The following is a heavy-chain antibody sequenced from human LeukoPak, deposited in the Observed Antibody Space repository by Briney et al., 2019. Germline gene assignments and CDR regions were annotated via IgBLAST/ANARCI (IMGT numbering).Heavy chain of an antibody. D-gene: IGHD1-1*01. Sequence: PGGSLRLSCAASGFTFSSYEMNWVRQAPGKGLEWVSYISSSGSTIYYADSVKGRFTISRDNAKNSLYLQMNSLRAEDTAVYYCARGHDRRDWFDPWGQGTLVTVSS. CDR1: GFTFSSYE. CDR2: ISSSGSTI. CDR3: ARGHDRRDWFDP. V-gene: IGHV3-48*03. J-gene: IGHJ5*02.